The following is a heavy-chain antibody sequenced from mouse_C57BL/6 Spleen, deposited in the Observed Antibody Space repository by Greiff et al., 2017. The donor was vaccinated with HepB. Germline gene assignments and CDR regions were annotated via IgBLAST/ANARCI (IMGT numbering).Heavy chain of an antibody. V-gene: IGHV1-39*01. CDR3: ARDYYGSSYDWYFDV. CDR1: GYSFTDYN. CDR2: INPNYGTT. D-gene: IGHD1-1*01. Sequence: EVQLQQSGPELVKPGASVKISCKASGYSFTDYNMNWVKQSNGKSLEWIGVINPNYGTTSYNQKFKGKATLTVDQSSRTAYMQRNSMTSEDSAVYCCARDYYGSSYDWYFDVWGTGTTVTVSS. J-gene: IGHJ1*03.